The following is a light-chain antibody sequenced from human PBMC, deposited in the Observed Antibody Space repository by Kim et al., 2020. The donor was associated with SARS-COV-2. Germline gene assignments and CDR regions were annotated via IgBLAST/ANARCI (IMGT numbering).Light chain of an antibody. CDR3: QQFGGSSYT. V-gene: IGKV3-20*01. CDR1: QSVGSSF. J-gene: IGKJ2*01. CDR2: EAS. Sequence: EIVLTPSPGTLSLSPGERATLSCRASQSVGSSFLAWYQQKPGQAPTLLIYEASTRATGIPDRFSGSGSGTDFTLTISRLEPEDFAVYYCQQFGGSSYTFGQGTKLEIK.